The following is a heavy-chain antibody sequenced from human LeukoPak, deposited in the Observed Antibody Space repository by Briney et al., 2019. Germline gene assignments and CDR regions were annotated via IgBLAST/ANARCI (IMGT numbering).Heavy chain of an antibody. CDR3: ARDKRGTFDY. D-gene: IGHD3-10*01. V-gene: IGHV3-74*01. CDR1: GFIFRDFW. Sequence: GGSLRLSCAASGFIFRDFWMHWVRQAPGKGPVWVSRISPDGTNTRYADSVTGRFTISRDNAKNTLYLQMSSLRAEDTSVYYCARDKRGTFDYWGQGILVTVSS. J-gene: IGHJ4*02. CDR2: ISPDGTNT.